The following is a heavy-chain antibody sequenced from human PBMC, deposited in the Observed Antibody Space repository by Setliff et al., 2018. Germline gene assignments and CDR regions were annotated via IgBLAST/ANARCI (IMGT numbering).Heavy chain of an antibody. CDR2: TIPSFGST. CDR3: ARAPLESGYNYGQGHYFDY. J-gene: IGHJ4*02. D-gene: IGHD5-18*01. CDR1: GGTFRSYG. V-gene: IGHV1-69*05. Sequence: SVKVSCKASGGTFRSYGISWVRQAPGQGLEWMGGTIPSFGSTNYAQKFQDRVTIITDESTSTAYMELSSLRSEDTAVYYCARAPLESGYNYGQGHYFDYWGQGTLVTVSS.